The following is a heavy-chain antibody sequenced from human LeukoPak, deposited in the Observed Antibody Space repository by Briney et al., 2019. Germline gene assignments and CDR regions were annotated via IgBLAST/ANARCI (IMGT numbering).Heavy chain of an antibody. CDR1: GYTFTSSY. Sequence: ASVKVSCKASGYTFTSSYMHWVRQAPGQGLEWMGIINPSGGSRSYAQKFQGRVTMTRDTSTSTVYMELSSLSSEDTAVYYCARGGRDRYTSDWTDACDIWGQGTMVTVSS. CDR3: ARGGRDRYTSDWTDACDI. CDR2: INPSGGSR. V-gene: IGHV1-46*01. D-gene: IGHD6-19*01. J-gene: IGHJ3*02.